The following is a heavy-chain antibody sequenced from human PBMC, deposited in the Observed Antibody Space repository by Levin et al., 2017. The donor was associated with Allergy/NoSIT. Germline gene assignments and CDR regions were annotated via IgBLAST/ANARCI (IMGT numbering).Heavy chain of an antibody. CDR3: ARVAGHSYGYYFDY. V-gene: IGHV4-30-2*01. CDR2: IYLSGST. J-gene: IGHJ4*02. D-gene: IGHD5-18*01. CDR1: GGSISSGGYS. Sequence: PSETLSLTCAVSGGSISSGGYSWSWIRQPPGKGLEWIGNIYLSGSTNDNPSLKSRVTMSVDRSKNQFSLKLSYVTAADTAVYYCARVAGHSYGYYFDYWGPGTLVTVSS.